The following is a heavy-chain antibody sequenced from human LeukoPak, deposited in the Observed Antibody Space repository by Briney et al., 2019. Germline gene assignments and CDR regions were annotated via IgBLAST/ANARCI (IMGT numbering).Heavy chain of an antibody. CDR2: ISGSGGST. CDR1: GLTFSSYA. V-gene: IGHV3-23*01. Sequence: GGSLRLSCAASGLTFSSYAMSWVRQAPGKGLEWVSAISGSGGSTYYADSVKGRFTISRDNSKNTPYLQMNSLRAEDTAVYYCAKDKRGVVTAMRIYFDYWGQGTLVTVSS. D-gene: IGHD2-21*02. J-gene: IGHJ4*02. CDR3: AKDKRGVVTAMRIYFDY.